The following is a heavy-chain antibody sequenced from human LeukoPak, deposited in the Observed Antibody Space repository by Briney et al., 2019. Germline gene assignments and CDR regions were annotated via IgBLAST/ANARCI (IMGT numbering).Heavy chain of an antibody. CDR1: GYTLTELS. CDR3: ATGSSIMESSWYPRDY. D-gene: IGHD6-13*01. Sequence: ASVKLSCKVSGYTLTELSMHWVRQAPGKGLEWMGGFDPEDGETIYAQKFQGRVTMTEDTSTDTAYMELSSLRSEDTAVYYCATGSSIMESSWYPRDYWGQGTLVTVSS. J-gene: IGHJ4*02. V-gene: IGHV1-24*01. CDR2: FDPEDGET.